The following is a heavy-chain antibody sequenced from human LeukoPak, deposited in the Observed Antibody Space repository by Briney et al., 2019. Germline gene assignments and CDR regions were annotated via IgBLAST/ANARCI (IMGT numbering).Heavy chain of an antibody. J-gene: IGHJ4*02. D-gene: IGHD4-17*01. V-gene: IGHV4-59*01. CDR3: ARTGSTVTMLYPFDH. Sequence: SETLSLTCTVTGGSIRSYYWSWIRQPPGKGLEWIGYIYYSGSTNYNPSLKSRVSISVDTSKNQFSLKLSSVTAADTAVYYCARTGSTVTMLYPFDHWGQGTLVTVSS. CDR2: IYYSGST. CDR1: GGSIRSYY.